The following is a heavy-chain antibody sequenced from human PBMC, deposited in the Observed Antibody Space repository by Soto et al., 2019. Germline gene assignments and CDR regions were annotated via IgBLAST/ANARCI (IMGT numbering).Heavy chain of an antibody. CDR2: IYYSGST. V-gene: IGHV4-61*01. D-gene: IGHD6-19*01. J-gene: IGHJ4*02. CDR1: GGSVSRGSYY. CDR3: ASYSSGWYDVSY. Sequence: SETLSLTCTVSGGSVSRGSYYWSLIRQAPGKGLEWIGYIYYSGSTNYNPSLKSRVTISVDTSKNQFSLKLNSVTAADTAVYYCASYSSGWYDVSYWGQGTLVTVS.